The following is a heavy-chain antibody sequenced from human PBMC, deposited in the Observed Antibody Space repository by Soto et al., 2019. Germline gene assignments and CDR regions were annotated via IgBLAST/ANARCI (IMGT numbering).Heavy chain of an antibody. CDR2: IKQDGSEK. D-gene: IGHD6-19*01. V-gene: IGHV3-7*01. CDR3: ARDSTVLYSSGWYPPEYYYYGMDV. Sequence: GSLSLSCAASGFTFSSYWMSWVRQAPGKGLEWVANIKQDGSEKYYVDSVKGRFTISRDNAKNSLYLQMNSLRAEDTAVYYCARDSTVLYSSGWYPPEYYYYGMDVWGQGPTVTVSS. J-gene: IGHJ6*02. CDR1: GFTFSSYW.